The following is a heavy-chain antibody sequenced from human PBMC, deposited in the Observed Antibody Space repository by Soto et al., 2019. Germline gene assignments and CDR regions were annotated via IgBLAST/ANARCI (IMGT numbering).Heavy chain of an antibody. Sequence: PGEPLKFSCKGSGYSFTSYWIGWVRQMPGKGLEWMGIIYPGDSDTRYSPSFKGQVTISADKSISTAYLQWSSLKASDTAMYYCAIPLLGGYCSGGSCYSPLGSAFDIWGQGTMVTVSS. CDR2: IYPGDSDT. D-gene: IGHD2-15*01. V-gene: IGHV5-51*01. CDR3: AIPLLGGYCSGGSCYSPLGSAFDI. CDR1: GYSFTSYW. J-gene: IGHJ3*02.